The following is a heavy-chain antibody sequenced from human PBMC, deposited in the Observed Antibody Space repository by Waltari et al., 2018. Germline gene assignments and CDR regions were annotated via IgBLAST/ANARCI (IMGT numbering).Heavy chain of an antibody. CDR3: ARGEVVANTFDY. V-gene: IGHV4-59*01. Sequence: QVQLQQWGPGLVKPSETLSLTCTVSGGSISRYYWSWIRQPPGKGLEWIGYIYYSGSTNYNPALKSRVTISVDTSKNQFSLKLSSVTAADTAVYYCARGEVVANTFDYWGQGTLVTVSS. J-gene: IGHJ4*02. CDR1: GGSISRYY. CDR2: IYYSGST. D-gene: IGHD2-15*01.